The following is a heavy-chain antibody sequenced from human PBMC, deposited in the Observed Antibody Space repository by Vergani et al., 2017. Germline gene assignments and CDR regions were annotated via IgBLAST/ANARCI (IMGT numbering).Heavy chain of an antibody. CDR2: INHSGST. CDR1: GGSFSGYY. D-gene: IGHD5-18*01. V-gene: IGHV4-34*01. CDR3: ARSGYSYGSYYYYYYMDV. Sequence: QVQLQQWGAGLLKPSETLSLTCAVYGGSFSGYYWSWIRQPPGKGLEWIGEINHSGSTNYNPSLKSRVTISVDTSKNQFSLKLSSVTAADTAGYYCARSGYSYGSYYYYYYMDVWGKGTTVTVSS. J-gene: IGHJ6*03.